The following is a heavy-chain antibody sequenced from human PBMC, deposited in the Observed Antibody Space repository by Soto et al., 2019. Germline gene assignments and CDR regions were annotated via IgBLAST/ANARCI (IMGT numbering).Heavy chain of an antibody. J-gene: IGHJ5*02. D-gene: IGHD2-15*01. Sequence: QVQLXESGPGLVKPSETLSLTCTVXXXXXXXXXXXXXRXXPGRGLEWIAFIHYSGSTSYNPSLRSRVSISVDTSKXXXXLXVXYVTXXXXXVXXXXXXXXGXXLVVEGFDPWGQGTLVTVSS. CDR3: XXXXXGXXLVVEGFDP. CDR1: XXXXXXXX. V-gene: IGHV4-59*01. CDR2: IHYSGST.